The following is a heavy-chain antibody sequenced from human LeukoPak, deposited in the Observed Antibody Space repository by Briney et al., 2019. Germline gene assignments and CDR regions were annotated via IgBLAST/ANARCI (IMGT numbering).Heavy chain of an antibody. J-gene: IGHJ4*02. V-gene: IGHV1-69*01. D-gene: IGHD3-22*01. CDR3: ARGDSSGYYMDY. CDR2: IIPIFGTA. CDR1: GGTFSSYA. Sequence: SVKVSCKASGGTFSSYAVGWVRQAPGQGLEWMGGIIPIFGTANYAQKFQGRVTITADESTSTAYMELSSLRSEDTAVYYCARGDSSGYYMDYWGQGTLVTVSS.